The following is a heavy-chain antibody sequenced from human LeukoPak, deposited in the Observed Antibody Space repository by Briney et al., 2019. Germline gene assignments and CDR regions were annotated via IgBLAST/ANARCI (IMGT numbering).Heavy chain of an antibody. V-gene: IGHV4-59*08. CDR3: ARSIAVAGPIPGY. D-gene: IGHD6-19*01. J-gene: IGHJ4*02. Sequence: SETLSLTCTVSGGSISSFYWSWIRQPPGKGLEWIGYIYSSGSTNYGPSLRSRVTISVDTSKNQFSLKLSSVTAADTAVYYCARSIAVAGPIPGYWGQGTLVTVSS. CDR2: IYSSGST. CDR1: GGSISSFY.